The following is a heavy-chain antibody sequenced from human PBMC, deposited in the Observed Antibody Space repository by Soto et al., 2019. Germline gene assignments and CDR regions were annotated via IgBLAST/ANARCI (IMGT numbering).Heavy chain of an antibody. CDR1: GYTFTSYG. CDR2: ISAYNGNT. J-gene: IGHJ5*02. Sequence: ASVKVSCKASGYTFTSYGISWVRQAPGQGLEWMGWISAYNGNTNYAQKLQGRVTMTTDTSTSTAYMELRSLRSDDTAVYYCAREDYYDRSVNWFDPWGQGTLVTVSS. D-gene: IGHD3-22*01. V-gene: IGHV1-18*04. CDR3: AREDYYDRSVNWFDP.